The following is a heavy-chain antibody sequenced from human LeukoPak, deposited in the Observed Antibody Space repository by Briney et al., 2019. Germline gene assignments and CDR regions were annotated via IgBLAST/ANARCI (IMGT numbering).Heavy chain of an antibody. D-gene: IGHD2-21*02. Sequence: PGGSLRLSCAASGFIFSSYGMHWVRQAPGKGLEWVAVISYDGSNKYYADSVKGRFTISRDNSKNTLYLQMNSLRAEDTAVYYCAKDPGTYCGGDCYFLPSAGVDSHAWGQGTLVTVSS. J-gene: IGHJ4*02. CDR1: GFIFSSYG. V-gene: IGHV3-30*18. CDR3: AKDPGTYCGGDCYFLPSAGVDSHA. CDR2: ISYDGSNK.